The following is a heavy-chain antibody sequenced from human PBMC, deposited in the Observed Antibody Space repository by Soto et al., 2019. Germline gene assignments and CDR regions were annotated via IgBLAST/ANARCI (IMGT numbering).Heavy chain of an antibody. D-gene: IGHD3-22*01. V-gene: IGHV5-51*01. CDR1: GYKFTSYW. CDR3: ARKDKSGYFNWFDP. J-gene: IGHJ5*02. CDR2: IFPSDSDT. Sequence: PGASLKISCRTSGYKFTSYWIAWVRQMPGKGLEWMGIIFPSDSDTRYSPSFQGQVTISADRSTSTVFLQWASLKASDTAGYFCARKDKSGYFNWFDPWGQGTLVTVSS.